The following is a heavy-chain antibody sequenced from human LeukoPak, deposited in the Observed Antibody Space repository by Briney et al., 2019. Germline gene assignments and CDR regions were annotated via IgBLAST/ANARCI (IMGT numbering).Heavy chain of an antibody. V-gene: IGHV3-21*04. J-gene: IGHJ4*02. CDR3: ARDGYYYDSSGYYYDSDY. CDR1: AFSLNAYN. Sequence: PGGSLRLSCAASAFSLNAYNMNWVRQAPGKGLEWVSSISYTGTYIYYADSVKGRFTISRDNAQNSLYLQMNSLRAEDTAIYYCARDGYYYDSSGYYYDSDYWGQGTLVTVSS. D-gene: IGHD3-22*01. CDR2: ISYTGTYI.